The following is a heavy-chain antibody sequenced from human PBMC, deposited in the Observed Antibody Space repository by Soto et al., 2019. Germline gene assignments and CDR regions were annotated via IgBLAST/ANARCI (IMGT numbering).Heavy chain of an antibody. CDR1: GFTFDEYA. Sequence: EVQLVESGGGLVQPGRSLRLSCAASGFTFDEYAIRWVRQAPGKGLEWVSGISRNSDTIGYADSVKGRFTISRDTAKKSVDLQMNSLRPEDTALYYCAKAGGLGSYYNWFGSWGQGTLVTVSS. D-gene: IGHD3-10*01. CDR3: AKAGGLGSYYNWFGS. V-gene: IGHV3-9*01. CDR2: ISRNSDTI. J-gene: IGHJ5*01.